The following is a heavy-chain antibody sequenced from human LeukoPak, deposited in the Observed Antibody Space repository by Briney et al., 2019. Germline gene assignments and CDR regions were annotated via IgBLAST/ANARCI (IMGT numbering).Heavy chain of an antibody. CDR1: GGSISSSSYY. V-gene: IGHV4-39*07. J-gene: IGHJ4*02. D-gene: IGHD4-17*01. CDR3: ARVRDGDYVYY. CDR2: IYYSGST. Sequence: SETLSLTCTVSGGSISSSSYYWGWIRQPPGKGLEWIGSIYYSGSTYYNPSLKSRVTISVDTSKNWFSLKLSPVTAADTAVYYCARVRDGDYVYYWGQGTLVTVSS.